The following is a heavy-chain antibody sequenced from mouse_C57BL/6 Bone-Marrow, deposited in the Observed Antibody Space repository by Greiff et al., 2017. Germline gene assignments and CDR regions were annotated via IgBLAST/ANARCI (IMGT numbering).Heavy chain of an antibody. J-gene: IGHJ1*03. V-gene: IGHV1-54*01. Sequence: QVQLQQSGAELVRPGTSVKVSCKASGYAFTNYLIEWVKQRPGQGLEWIGVINPGSGGTNYNEKFKGKATLTADKSSSTAYTQLSSLTSEDSAVYFCARMGYYGYFDVWGTGTTVTVSS. CDR3: ARMGYYGYFDV. CDR1: GYAFTNYL. D-gene: IGHD2-2*01. CDR2: INPGSGGT.